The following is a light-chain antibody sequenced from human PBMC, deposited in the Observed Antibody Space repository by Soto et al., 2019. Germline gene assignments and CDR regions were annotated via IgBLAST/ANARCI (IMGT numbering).Light chain of an antibody. V-gene: IGKV1-5*01. J-gene: IGKJ4*01. Sequence: DIQMPQSPSTLSASVGDRVTITCRASPSIRSWLAWYQHKPGKAPKLLIYDASSLESGVPSRFICNGSWTEFTRTTGSLKTDEFAADYCQQYNSYSPVAFGGGTKVEIK. CDR3: QQYNSYSPVA. CDR2: DAS. CDR1: PSIRSW.